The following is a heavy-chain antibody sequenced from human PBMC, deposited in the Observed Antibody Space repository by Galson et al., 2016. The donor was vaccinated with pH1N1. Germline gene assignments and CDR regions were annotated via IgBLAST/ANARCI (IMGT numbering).Heavy chain of an antibody. J-gene: IGHJ4*02. CDR1: GFTLSSYW. Sequence: SLRLFCAASGFTLSSYWMSWVRPAPGKGLEWVANMNQDGNKKYYVDSVKGRFIISRDYSKNSLYLQMNSLRAEDTAMYYCVRAVGRAEAHWGQGTLVTVSS. D-gene: IGHD1-26*01. CDR2: MNQDGNKK. V-gene: IGHV3-7*01. CDR3: VRAVGRAEAH.